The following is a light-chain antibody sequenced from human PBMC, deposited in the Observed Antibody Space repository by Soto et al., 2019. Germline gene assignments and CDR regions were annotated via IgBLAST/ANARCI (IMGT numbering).Light chain of an antibody. Sequence: EIVLTQSPGTLSLSPGQRAALSCRASQSVSSTFLAWYQQKPGQAPRLLIHGASNRATGIPDRFSGSGSGTDFTLTIVRLEPEDFAVYFCHQYGGSPPTFDQGTKVEI. CDR3: HQYGGSPPT. J-gene: IGKJ1*01. CDR2: GAS. V-gene: IGKV3-20*01. CDR1: QSVSSTF.